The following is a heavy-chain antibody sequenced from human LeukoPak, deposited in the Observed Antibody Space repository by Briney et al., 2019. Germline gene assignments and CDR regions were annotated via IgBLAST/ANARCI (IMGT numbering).Heavy chain of an antibody. V-gene: IGHV3-7*01. CDR3: AKGSGWEMSYYYYYMDV. CDR2: IKQDGSEK. Sequence: PGGSLRLSCAASGFTFSSYWMSWVRQAPGKGLEWVANIKQDGSEKYYVDSVKGRFTISRDNSKNMLYLEMNSLRAEDTAVYYCAKGSGWEMSYYYYYMDVWGKGTTVTISS. CDR1: GFTFSSYW. J-gene: IGHJ6*03. D-gene: IGHD1-26*01.